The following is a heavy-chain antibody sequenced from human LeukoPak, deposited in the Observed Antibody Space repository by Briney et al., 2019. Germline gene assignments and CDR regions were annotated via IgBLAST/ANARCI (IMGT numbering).Heavy chain of an antibody. J-gene: IGHJ4*02. CDR2: ISDSGST. D-gene: IGHD3-22*01. CDR1: GGSISSYY. V-gene: IGHV4-59*08. Sequence: KPSETLSLTCTVSGGSISSYYWTWIRQPPGKGLEWIGYISDSGSTNYNPSLKSRVTISVGTSKKQFSLKLTSVTAADTAVYYCARPSNYYDSSGSFDYWGQGTLVTVSS. CDR3: ARPSNYYDSSGSFDY.